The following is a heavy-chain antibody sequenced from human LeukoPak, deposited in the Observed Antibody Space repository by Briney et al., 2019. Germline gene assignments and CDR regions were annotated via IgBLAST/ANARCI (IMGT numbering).Heavy chain of an antibody. CDR3: GRGLGRGAAAY. CDR1: GDTFSNYA. V-gene: IGHV1-69*06. CDR2: IIPVFGSS. D-gene: IGHD3-10*01. J-gene: IGHJ4*02. Sequence: SVKVSCKASGDTFSNYAFTWVRQAPGQRIEYMGRIIPVFGSSIYAQKFQDRVTITADKSTSTAYMELRSLTSEDTALYYCGRGLGRGAAAYWGQGTLVTVSS.